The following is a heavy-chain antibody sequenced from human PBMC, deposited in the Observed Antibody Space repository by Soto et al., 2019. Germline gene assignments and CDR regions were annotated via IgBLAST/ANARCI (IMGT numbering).Heavy chain of an antibody. CDR1: GFSLTTSGVG. D-gene: IGHD3-3*01. CDR2: IYWDDDK. CDR3: AHRVLRTVFGLVTTTAIYFDF. V-gene: IGHV2-5*02. Sequence: KESGPTQVNPRQTLTLTCTFSGFSLTTSGVGVGWIRQSPGKAPEWLALIYWDDDKRYSPSLKSRLTITKDTSKNQVVLTMADLHPADTATYYCAHRVLRTVFGLVTTTAIYFDFWGQGTPVAVSS. J-gene: IGHJ4*02.